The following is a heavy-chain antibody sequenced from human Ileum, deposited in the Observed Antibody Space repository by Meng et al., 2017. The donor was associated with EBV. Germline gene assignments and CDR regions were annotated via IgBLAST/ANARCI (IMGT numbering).Heavy chain of an antibody. V-gene: IGHV3-74*01. J-gene: IGHJ4*02. CDR3: ARDHLRGRGGYNELDD. Sequence: LVEAGGGLVRAGGYLRLHCAVSGLNCSRYWMTWVRQAPGKGLVWVSRINSDGSSTSYADAVKDRFTISRDNAKKTLYLQMNSLRPEDTAVYYCARDHLRGRGGYNELDDWGQGTLVTVSS. D-gene: IGHD5-24*01. CDR1: GLNCSRYW. CDR2: INSDGSST.